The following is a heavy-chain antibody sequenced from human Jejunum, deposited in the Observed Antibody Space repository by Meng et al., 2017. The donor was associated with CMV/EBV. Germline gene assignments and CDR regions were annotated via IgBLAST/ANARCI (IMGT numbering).Heavy chain of an antibody. V-gene: IGHV3-23*01. Sequence: LSLSCPASGFTFTNYAMSWVRQAPGKGLEWVSTVRASGETSYYADSVKGRFAIFRDNSKNTLYLEMNSLRAEDTAIYYCATSYGPGGYWGHGTLVTVSS. D-gene: IGHD3-10*01. CDR1: GFTFTNYA. CDR3: ATSYGPGGY. J-gene: IGHJ4*01. CDR2: VRASGETS.